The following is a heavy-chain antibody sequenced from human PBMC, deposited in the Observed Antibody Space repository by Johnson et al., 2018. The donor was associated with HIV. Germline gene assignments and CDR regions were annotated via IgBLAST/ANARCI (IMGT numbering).Heavy chain of an antibody. CDR3: AKGQSSGYPKDAFDI. CDR1: GFTFSSYA. Sequence: QVQLVESGGGVVQPGRSLRLSCAASGFTFSSYAMHWVRQAPGTGLEWVANIKQDGSEKYYVDSVKGRCTSPRDNSKNTLHLQMNRLRTEDTAMYYCAKGQSSGYPKDAFDIWGRGTIVTISS. J-gene: IGHJ3*02. D-gene: IGHD3-22*01. V-gene: IGHV3-30*04. CDR2: IKQDGSEK.